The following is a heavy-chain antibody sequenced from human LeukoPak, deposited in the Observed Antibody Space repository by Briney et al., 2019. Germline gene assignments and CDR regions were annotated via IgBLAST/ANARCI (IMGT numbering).Heavy chain of an antibody. CDR3: ATTIGYSYGPYYFDY. CDR2: IKEDGSEK. CDR1: GFTFSSYW. V-gene: IGHV3-7*01. D-gene: IGHD5-18*01. Sequence: PGGSLRLSCAASGFTFSSYWMSWVRQAPGKGLEWVANIKEDGSEKYYVDSVKGRFTISRDNAKNSLYLQMNSLRAEDTAVYYCATTIGYSYGPYYFDYWGQGTLVTVSS. J-gene: IGHJ4*02.